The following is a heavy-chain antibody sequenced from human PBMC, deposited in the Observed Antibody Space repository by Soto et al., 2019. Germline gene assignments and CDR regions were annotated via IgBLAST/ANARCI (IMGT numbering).Heavy chain of an antibody. CDR2: NIPIFGRA. V-gene: IGHV1-69*01. CDR3: AGHDAGYCSSTSCPGGNYYYYGMDV. D-gene: IGHD2-2*01. CDR1: GGTFSSYA. J-gene: IGHJ6*02. Sequence: QVQLVQSGAEVKKPVSSVKVSCKASGGTFSSYAISWVRQAPGQGLEWMGGNIPIFGRANYAQKFQGRGTITADESTSTADMELSSLSSEDTAVYYCAGHDAGYCSSTSCPGGNYYYYGMDVWGQGTTVTVSS.